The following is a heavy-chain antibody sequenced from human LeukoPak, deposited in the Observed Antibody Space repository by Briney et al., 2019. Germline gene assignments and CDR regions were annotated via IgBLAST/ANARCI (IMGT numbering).Heavy chain of an antibody. CDR2: ISGSGGST. Sequence: GGSLRLSCAASGFTFSSYAMSWVRQAPVKGLEWVSAISGSGGSTYYADSVKGRFTISRDNSKNTLYLQMNSLRAEDTAVYYCAKDHQWLAKGGDAFDIWGQGTMVTVSS. V-gene: IGHV3-23*01. CDR3: AKDHQWLAKGGDAFDI. D-gene: IGHD6-19*01. J-gene: IGHJ3*02. CDR1: GFTFSSYA.